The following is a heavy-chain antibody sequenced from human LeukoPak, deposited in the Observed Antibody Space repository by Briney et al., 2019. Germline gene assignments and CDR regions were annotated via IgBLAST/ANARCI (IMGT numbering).Heavy chain of an antibody. Sequence: PSQTLSLTCTVSGGSISSGDYCWSWIRQPPGKGLEWIGYIYYSGGTYYNPSLKSRVTISVDTSKNQFSLKLSSVTAADTAVYYCARVGSSALFDYWGQGTLVTVSS. CDR1: GGSISSGDYC. CDR2: IYYSGGT. V-gene: IGHV4-30-4*01. D-gene: IGHD2-2*01. J-gene: IGHJ4*02. CDR3: ARVGSSALFDY.